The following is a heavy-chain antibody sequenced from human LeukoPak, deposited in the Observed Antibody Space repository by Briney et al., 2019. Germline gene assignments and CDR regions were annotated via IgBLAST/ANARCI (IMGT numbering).Heavy chain of an antibody. CDR1: GFSFTNYW. CDR3: GKHQHSGSYGAFDI. CDR2: FYPGDSDT. J-gene: IGHJ3*02. Sequence: GESLKISCQGSGFSFTNYWIGWVRQMPGKGLEWMGIFYPGDSDTTYSPSFQGQVTISADKSITTAYLQWSSLKASDTAMYYCGKHQHSGSYGAFDIWGQGTMVTVSS. V-gene: IGHV5-51*01. D-gene: IGHD1-26*01.